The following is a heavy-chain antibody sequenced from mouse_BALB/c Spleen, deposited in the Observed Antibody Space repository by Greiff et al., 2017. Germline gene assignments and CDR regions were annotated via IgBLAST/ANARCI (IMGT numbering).Heavy chain of an antibody. V-gene: IGHV3-8*02. CDR1: GDSITSGY. D-gene: IGHD2-3*01. CDR3: ARSFYDGYWYFDV. J-gene: IGHJ1*01. Sequence: EVKLQESGPSLVKPSQTLSLTCSVTGDSITSGYWNWIRKFPGNKLEYMGYISYSGSTYYNPSLKSRISITRDTSKNQYYLQLNSVTTEDTATYYCARSFYDGYWYFDVWGAGTTVTVSS. CDR2: ISYSGST.